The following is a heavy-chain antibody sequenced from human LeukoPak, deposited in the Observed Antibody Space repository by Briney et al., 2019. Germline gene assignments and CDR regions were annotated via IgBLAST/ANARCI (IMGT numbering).Heavy chain of an antibody. Sequence: GGSLRLSCAASGYSFSSYWMHWVRQAPGKGLVWVSRITGDGTSTSHADSVKGRFTISRDNAKNSLFLQMNSLRAEDTAVYYCAVHNGDYWGQGTLVTVSP. CDR3: AVHNGDY. CDR2: ITGDGTST. V-gene: IGHV3-74*01. J-gene: IGHJ4*02. CDR1: GYSFSSYW. D-gene: IGHD2-8*01.